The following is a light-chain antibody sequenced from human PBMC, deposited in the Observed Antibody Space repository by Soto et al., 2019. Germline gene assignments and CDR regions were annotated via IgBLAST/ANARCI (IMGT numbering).Light chain of an antibody. V-gene: IGKV1-5*03. CDR3: QHYASWYT. CDR1: RVIGSW. Sequence: DFPMTQSPATVSASVGDSVTITCRANRVIGSWVAWYQQKPGRAPRLLIYKASTLHSGVPSSFSGSGSGTEFTITIRSLQADDVASYCWQHYASWYTFGQGTKLEIK. CDR2: KAS. J-gene: IGKJ2*01.